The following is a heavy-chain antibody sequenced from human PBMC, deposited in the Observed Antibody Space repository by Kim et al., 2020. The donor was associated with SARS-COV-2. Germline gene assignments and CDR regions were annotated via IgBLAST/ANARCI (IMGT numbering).Heavy chain of an antibody. Sequence: EYAASVKGRFTISRDDSKSIAYLQMNSLKTEDTAVYYCTTPGSGWYIRDYWGQGTLVTVSS. CDR3: TTPGSGWYIRDY. J-gene: IGHJ4*02. D-gene: IGHD6-19*01. V-gene: IGHV3-49*02.